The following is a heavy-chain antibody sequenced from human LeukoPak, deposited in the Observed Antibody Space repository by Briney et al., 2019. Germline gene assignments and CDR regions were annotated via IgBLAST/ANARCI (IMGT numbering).Heavy chain of an antibody. D-gene: IGHD3-10*01. J-gene: IGHJ4*02. Sequence: PSETLSLTCTVSGGSISSYYWSWIRQPPGKGLEWIGYIYYSGSTNYNPSLKSRVTISVDTSKNQFSLKLSSVTAADTAVYYCVRTIAGSGNPAPLINPEAYYFDYWGQGTLVTVSS. V-gene: IGHV4-59*01. CDR3: VRTIAGSGNPAPLINPEAYYFDY. CDR1: GGSISSYY. CDR2: IYYSGST.